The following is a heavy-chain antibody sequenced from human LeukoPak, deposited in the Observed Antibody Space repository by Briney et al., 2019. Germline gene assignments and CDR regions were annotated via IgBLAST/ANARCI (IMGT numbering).Heavy chain of an antibody. CDR2: IKQDGSET. CDR1: GFIFTTYW. D-gene: IGHD3-22*01. Sequence: GGSLRLSCGASGFIFTTYWMNWVRQAPGKGLEWVANIKQDGSETYYVDSVKGRFTISRDNDKNSVYLQMGSLRVEDTAVYYCARDYYDSSGVDYWGQGTLVTVSS. CDR3: ARDYYDSSGVDY. V-gene: IGHV3-7*01. J-gene: IGHJ4*02.